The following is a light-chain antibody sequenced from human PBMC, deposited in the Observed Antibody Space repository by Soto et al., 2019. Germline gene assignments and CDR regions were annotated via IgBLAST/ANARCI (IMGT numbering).Light chain of an antibody. CDR2: DVN. Sequence: QSALPQPASVSGSPGQSITISCTGTSSDVGGYNLVSWYQHYPDKAPQLMIFDVNTRPSGVSNRFSGSKSGNTASLTISGLQAEDEADYYCSSYKSSSTLPYVFGTGTKVTVL. CDR1: SSDVGGYNL. J-gene: IGLJ1*01. CDR3: SSYKSSSTLPYV. V-gene: IGLV2-14*03.